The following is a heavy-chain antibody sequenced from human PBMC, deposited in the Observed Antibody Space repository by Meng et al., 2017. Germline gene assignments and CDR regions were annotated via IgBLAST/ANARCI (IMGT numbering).Heavy chain of an antibody. J-gene: IGHJ6*02. CDR2: ISWNSGSI. CDR1: GFTFDDYA. D-gene: IGHD3-10*01. CDR3: AKDIRPFLIRGPALGGGMDV. Sequence: GGSLRLSCAASGFTFDDYAMHWVRQAPGKGLEWVSGISWNSGSIGYADSVKGRFTISRDNAKNSLYLQMNSLRAEDMALYYCAKDIRPFLIRGPALGGGMDVWGQGTTVTVSS. V-gene: IGHV3-9*03.